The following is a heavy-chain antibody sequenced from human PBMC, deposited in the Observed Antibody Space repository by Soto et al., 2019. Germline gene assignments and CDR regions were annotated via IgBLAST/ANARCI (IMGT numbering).Heavy chain of an antibody. CDR3: AKGGSSWTEWFDP. CDR2: SNPSSGGT. Sequence: QVQLVQSGAEVKKPGASVKVSCKASGYPLTAKYLHWVRQAPGQGLEWMGWSNPSSGGTKAAQKFRGRVTMTRDTSISAAYMELSRLTSDDTAVYYCAKGGSSWTEWFDPWGQGTLVTVSS. D-gene: IGHD6-13*01. V-gene: IGHV1-2*02. J-gene: IGHJ5*02. CDR1: GYPLTAKY.